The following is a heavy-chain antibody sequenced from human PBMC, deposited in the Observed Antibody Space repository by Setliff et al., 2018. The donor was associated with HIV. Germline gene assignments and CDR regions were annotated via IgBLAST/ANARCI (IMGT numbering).Heavy chain of an antibody. V-gene: IGHV3-20*03. CDR2: LNWIGGST. J-gene: IGHJ3*02. CDR3: ARGRLLRYFDLDAFDI. D-gene: IGHD3-9*01. Sequence: GKGLEWVSGLNWIGGSTAYADSVKGRFTISRDNAKNSLYLQMNSLRAEDTALYYCARGRLLRYFDLDAFDIWGQGTMVTVSS.